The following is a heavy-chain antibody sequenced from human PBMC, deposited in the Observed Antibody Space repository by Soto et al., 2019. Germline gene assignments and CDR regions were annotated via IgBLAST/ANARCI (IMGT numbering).Heavy chain of an antibody. J-gene: IGHJ4*02. Sequence: GGSLRLSCAASGFTFDDYAMHWVRQAPGKGLEWVSGISWNSGSIGYADSVKGRFTISRDNAKNSLYLQMNSLRAEDTALYYHAKDRGYSSSWYYGIQDYWGQGTLVTVSS. D-gene: IGHD6-13*01. CDR2: ISWNSGSI. CDR3: AKDRGYSSSWYYGIQDY. V-gene: IGHV3-9*01. CDR1: GFTFDDYA.